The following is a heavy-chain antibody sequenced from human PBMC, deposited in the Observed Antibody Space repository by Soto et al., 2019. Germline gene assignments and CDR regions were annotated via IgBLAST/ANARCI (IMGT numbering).Heavy chain of an antibody. CDR1: GFTFSSYA. D-gene: IGHD6-19*01. CDR3: AKDLYSSGWYADY. CDR2: ISGSGDST. J-gene: IGHJ4*02. Sequence: SLRLSCAASGFTFSSYAMSWVRQAPGKGLEWVSGISGSGDSTYYADSVKGRFTISRDNSKNTLYLQMNSLRAEDTAVYYCAKDLYSSGWYADYWGQGTLVTVSS. V-gene: IGHV3-23*01.